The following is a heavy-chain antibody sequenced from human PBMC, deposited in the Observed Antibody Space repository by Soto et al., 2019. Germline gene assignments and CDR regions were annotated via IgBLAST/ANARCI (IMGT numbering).Heavy chain of an antibody. D-gene: IGHD3-22*01. CDR1: WFTVSSNY. V-gene: IGHV3-53*01. Sequence: GGSLRLPSAASWFTVSSNYMSWVRQAPGKGLEWVSVIYSGGSTYYADSVKGRFTISRDNSKNTLYLQMNSLRAEDTAVYYCATAPGHYYDSSGYYYYWGQGTLVTVSS. J-gene: IGHJ4*02. CDR3: ATAPGHYYDSSGYYYY. CDR2: IYSGGST.